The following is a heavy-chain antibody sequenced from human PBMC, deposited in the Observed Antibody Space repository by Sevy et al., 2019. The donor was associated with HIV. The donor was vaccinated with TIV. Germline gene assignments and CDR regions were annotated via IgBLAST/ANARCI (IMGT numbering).Heavy chain of an antibody. Sequence: ASVKVSCKASSYTFINYGITWLRQAPGQGLEWMGWISAYNGNTNHAQKFQGRVTMTTDTSSTTAYMELRSLISDDTAVYYCARDSMPLVQGVIITPYFYGMDVWGQGTTVTVSS. CDR2: ISAYNGNT. CDR1: SYTFINYG. J-gene: IGHJ6*02. CDR3: ARDSMPLVQGVIITPYFYGMDV. D-gene: IGHD3-10*01. V-gene: IGHV1-18*01.